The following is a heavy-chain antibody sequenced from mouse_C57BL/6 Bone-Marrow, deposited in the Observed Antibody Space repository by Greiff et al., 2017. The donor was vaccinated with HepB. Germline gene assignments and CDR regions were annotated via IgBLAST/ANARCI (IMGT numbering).Heavy chain of an antibody. CDR1: GFTFSDFY. CDR2: SRNKANDYTT. CDR3: ARDADSNWAMDY. Sequence: EVMLVESGGGLVQSGRSLRLSCATSGFTFSDFYMEWVRQSPGKGLEWIAASRNKANDYTTEYSASVKGRFIVSRDTSQSILYLQMNALRAEDTAIYYCARDADSNWAMDYWGQGTSVTVSS. V-gene: IGHV7-1*01. J-gene: IGHJ4*01. D-gene: IGHD2-5*01.